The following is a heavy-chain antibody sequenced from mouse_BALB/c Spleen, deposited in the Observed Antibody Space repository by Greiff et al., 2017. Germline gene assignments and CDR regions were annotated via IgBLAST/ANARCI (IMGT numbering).Heavy chain of an antibody. D-gene: IGHD1-1*01. Sequence: EVNLVESGPSLVKPSQTLSLTCSVTGDSITSGYWNWIRKFPGNKLEYMGYISYSGSTYYNQSLKSRISITRDTSKNQYYLQLNSVTTEDTATYYCARRRNYYYGSSYYAMDYWGQGTSVTVSS. J-gene: IGHJ4*01. CDR1: GDSITSGY. V-gene: IGHV3-8*02. CDR2: ISYSGST. CDR3: ARRRNYYYGSSYYAMDY.